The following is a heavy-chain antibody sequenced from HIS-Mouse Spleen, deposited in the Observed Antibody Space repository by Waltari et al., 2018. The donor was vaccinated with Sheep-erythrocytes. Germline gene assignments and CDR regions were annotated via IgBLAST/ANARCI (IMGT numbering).Heavy chain of an antibody. J-gene: IGHJ4*02. CDR1: GFTFSSYS. CDR2: ISSSSSYI. V-gene: IGHV3-21*01. Sequence: EVQLVESGGGLVKPGGSLRLSCAASGFTFSSYSMNWVRQAPGKGREWVYSISSSSSYIYYADSVKGRFTISRDNAKNSLYLQMNSLRAEDTAVYYCAIVASGATFDYCGQGTLVTVSS. D-gene: IGHD1-26*01. CDR3: AIVASGATFDY.